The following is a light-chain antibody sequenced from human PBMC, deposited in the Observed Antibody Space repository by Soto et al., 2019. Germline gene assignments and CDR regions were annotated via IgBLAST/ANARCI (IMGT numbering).Light chain of an antibody. V-gene: IGLV1-40*01. CDR3: QSYDGRLFGAL. J-gene: IGLJ2*01. CDR2: GNS. CDR1: SSNIGAGYD. Sequence: QSALTQPPSASGAPGQRVTISCTGSSSNIGAGYDVHWYQQLPGTAPKLLISGNSNRPSGVPDRFSGSKSGTSASLAITGLQAEDEGDYYCQSYDGRLFGALFGGGTKLTVL.